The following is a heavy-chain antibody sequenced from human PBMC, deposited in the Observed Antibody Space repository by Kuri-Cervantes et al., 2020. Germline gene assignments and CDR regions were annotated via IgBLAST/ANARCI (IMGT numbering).Heavy chain of an antibody. CDR3: ARDRGMMLLWFGGGMDV. Sequence: GGSLRLSCAASGFTVSDHYMDWVRQAPGKGLEWVGRTRNKAKSYTTEYAASVKGRFTISRDDSKNTLDLQMNSLRAEDTAVYYCARDRGMMLLWFGGGMDVWGQGTTVTVSS. V-gene: IGHV3-72*01. D-gene: IGHD3-10*01. J-gene: IGHJ6*02. CDR1: GFTVSDHY. CDR2: TRNKAKSYTT.